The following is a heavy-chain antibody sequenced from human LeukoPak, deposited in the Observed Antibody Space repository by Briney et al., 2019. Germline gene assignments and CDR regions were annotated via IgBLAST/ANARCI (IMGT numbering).Heavy chain of an antibody. Sequence: GESLKISCKGTTGLFTGYWIGWVRQMPGKGLEWMGIIYPGDSDTRYSPSFQGQVTISADKSISTAYLQWSSLKASDTAMYYCAKGLPDAFDIWGQGTMVTVSS. CDR1: TGLFTGYW. J-gene: IGHJ3*02. CDR2: IYPGDSDT. CDR3: AKGLPDAFDI. V-gene: IGHV5-51*01.